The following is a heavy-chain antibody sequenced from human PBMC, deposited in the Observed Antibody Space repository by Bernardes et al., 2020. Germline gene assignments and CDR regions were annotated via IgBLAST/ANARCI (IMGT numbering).Heavy chain of an antibody. CDR3: ARSVRWGESWGSYRLIDY. CDR2: IYYSGST. V-gene: IGHV4-39*01. J-gene: IGHJ4*02. CDR1: GGSISSSSYY. Sequence: SETLSLTCTVSGGSISSSSYYWGWIRQPPGKGLEWIGSIYYSGSTYYNPSLKSRVTISVDTSKNQFSLKLSSVTAADTAVYYCARSVRWGESWGSYRLIDYWGQGTLVTVSS. D-gene: IGHD3-16*02.